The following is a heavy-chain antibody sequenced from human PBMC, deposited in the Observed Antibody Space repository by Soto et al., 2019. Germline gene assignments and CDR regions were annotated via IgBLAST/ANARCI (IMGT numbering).Heavy chain of an antibody. CDR3: ARDPGYSRLYYFDY. Sequence: PGGSLRLSCAASGFIFSDHYMDWVRQAPGKGLEWVGRIRNKAASYTTEYAASVKGRFTISRDDSKNSMYLQMNSLRDEDTAVYYCARDPGYSRLYYFDYWGQGTLVTVSS. CDR2: IRNKAASYTT. CDR1: GFIFSDHY. V-gene: IGHV3-72*01. J-gene: IGHJ4*02. D-gene: IGHD3-22*01.